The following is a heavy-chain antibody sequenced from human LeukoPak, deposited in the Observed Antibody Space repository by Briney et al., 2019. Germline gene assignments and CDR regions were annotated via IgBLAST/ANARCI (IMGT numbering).Heavy chain of an antibody. CDR3: ARDEIVATTKANYYYYMDV. D-gene: IGHD5-12*01. CDR2: IKGDGSEK. Sequence: PGGSLRLSCAASGFTFSSYWMTWVRQAPGKGLEWVGNIKGDGSEKYYVDSVKGRFTISRDNAKNSLYLQMNSLRAEDTAVYYCARDEIVATTKANYYYYMDVWGKGTTVTISS. CDR1: GFTFSSYW. J-gene: IGHJ6*03. V-gene: IGHV3-7*01.